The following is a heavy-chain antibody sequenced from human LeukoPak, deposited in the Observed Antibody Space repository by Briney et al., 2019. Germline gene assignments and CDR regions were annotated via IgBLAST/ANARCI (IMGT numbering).Heavy chain of an antibody. J-gene: IGHJ3*02. V-gene: IGHV3-30*14. CDR2: ISYDGSNK. CDR1: GFTFSSYA. D-gene: IGHD3-22*01. Sequence: GGSLRLSCAASGFTFSSYAMHWVRQAPGKGLEWVAVISYDGSNKYYADSVKGRFTISRDNSKNTLYLQMNSLRAEDTAVYYCARWSKNYYDSSGFPDAFDIWGQGTMVTVSS. CDR3: ARWSKNYYDSSGFPDAFDI.